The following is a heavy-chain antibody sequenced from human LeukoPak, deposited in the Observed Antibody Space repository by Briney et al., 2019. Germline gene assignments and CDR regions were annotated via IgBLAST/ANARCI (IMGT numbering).Heavy chain of an antibody. D-gene: IGHD1-7*01. V-gene: IGHV4-59*01. CDR3: ARSSPPNWNYRGFDY. J-gene: IGHJ4*02. CDR2: IYYSGST. CDR1: GGSISSYY. Sequence: SETLSLTCTVPGGSISSYYWSWIRQPPGKGLGWDGHIYYSGSTNYNPSLKSRVTISVDTSKNQFSLKLSSVTAADTAVYYCARSSPPNWNYRGFDYWGQGTLVTVSS.